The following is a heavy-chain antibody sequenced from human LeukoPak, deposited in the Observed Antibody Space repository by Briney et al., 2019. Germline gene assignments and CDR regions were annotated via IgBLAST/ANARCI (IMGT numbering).Heavy chain of an antibody. CDR1: GDSISSARNY. D-gene: IGHD6-13*01. J-gene: IGHJ4*02. Sequence: PSETLSLTCGVSGDSISSARNYWGWIRQSPGKGLEWLASIYSSGSTHSNPSLKSRVSISIDTSKNQFSLKLSSVTAADTAVYYCARGVRLTAAAGKNFDYWGQGTLVTVSS. CDR2: IYSSGST. CDR3: ARGVRLTAAAGKNFDY. V-gene: IGHV4-39*07.